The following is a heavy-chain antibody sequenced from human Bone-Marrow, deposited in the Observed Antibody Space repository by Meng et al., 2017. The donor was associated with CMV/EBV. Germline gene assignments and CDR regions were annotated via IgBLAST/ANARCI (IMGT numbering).Heavy chain of an antibody. CDR2: MNPNSGNT. V-gene: IGHV1-8*03. J-gene: IGHJ6*02. CDR3: ARVVPAATLIYDYYGMDV. D-gene: IGHD2-2*01. CDR1: GYTFTSYD. Sequence: ASVKVSCKASGYTFTSYDINWVRQATGQGLEWMGWMNPNSGNTGYAQKFQGRVTITRNTSISTAYMELSSLRSEDTAVYYCARVVPAATLIYDYYGMDVWGQGPTVTVYS.